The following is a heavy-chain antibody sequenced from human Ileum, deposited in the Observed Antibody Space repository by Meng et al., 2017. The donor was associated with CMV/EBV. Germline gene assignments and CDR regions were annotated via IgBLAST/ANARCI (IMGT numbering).Heavy chain of an antibody. D-gene: IGHD4-17*01. V-gene: IGHV4-4*07. J-gene: IGHJ4*02. CDR1: GGSISTYY. Sequence: QVHLPGSGPGLVKPSETLSLTCAVSGGSISTYYWTWVRQPAGKGLEWIGRINAGGSTNDNPSLKSRVTMSVDTSKNQFSLKVTSVTAADTAVYYCAREENTVNQFEYWGQGTLVTVSS. CDR3: AREENTVNQFEY. CDR2: INAGGST.